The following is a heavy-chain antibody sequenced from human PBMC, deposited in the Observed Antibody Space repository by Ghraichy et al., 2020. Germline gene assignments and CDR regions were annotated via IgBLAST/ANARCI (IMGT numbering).Heavy chain of an antibody. CDR3: ARNLAATGISH. V-gene: IGHV2-70*11. CDR1: GFSLSTSDMC. CDR2: VDWDDDK. J-gene: IGHJ4*02. D-gene: IGHD6-13*01. Sequence: SGPTLVKPTQTLTLTCTFSGFSLSTSDMCVGWIRQPPGKALEWLARVDWDDDKYYTTSLKTRLSISKDTSKNQVVLTMTNMDPVEPATYYCARNLAATGISHWGQGTLVTVSS.